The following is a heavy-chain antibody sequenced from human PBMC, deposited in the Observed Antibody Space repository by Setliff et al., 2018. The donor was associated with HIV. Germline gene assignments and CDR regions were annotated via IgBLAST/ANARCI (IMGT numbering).Heavy chain of an antibody. CDR3: ARHDGTYCGGDCYLLGYFDL. D-gene: IGHD2-21*02. J-gene: IGHJ2*01. CDR1: GYSISSGYF. CDR2: IYHSGRA. V-gene: IGHV4-38-2*01. Sequence: SETLSLTCAVSGYSISSGYFWGWIRQPPGKGLEWIGSIYHSGRAYYNPSLKSRVTISIQTSKNQFSLKLTSVTAADTAVYYCARHDGTYCGGDCYLLGYFDLWGRGTLVTVSS.